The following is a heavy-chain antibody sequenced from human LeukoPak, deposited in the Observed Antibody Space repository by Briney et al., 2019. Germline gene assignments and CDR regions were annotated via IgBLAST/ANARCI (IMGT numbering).Heavy chain of an antibody. V-gene: IGHV1-69*13. Sequence: SVKVSCKASGGTFSSYAISWVRQAPGQGLEWMGGIIPIFGTANYAQKFQGRVTITADESTSTAYMELSSLRSEDTAVYYCARDGAWEGAFDIWGQGTMVTVSS. CDR2: IIPIFGTA. D-gene: IGHD1-26*01. J-gene: IGHJ3*02. CDR1: GGTFSSYA. CDR3: ARDGAWEGAFDI.